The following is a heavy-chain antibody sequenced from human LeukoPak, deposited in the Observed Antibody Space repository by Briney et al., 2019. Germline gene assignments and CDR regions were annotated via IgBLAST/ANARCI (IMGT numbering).Heavy chain of an antibody. V-gene: IGHV3-53*01. Sequence: GGSLRLSCAASGFTVSSNSMSWVRRAPGKGLEWVSVIYSGGSTYYADSVEGRFTISRDNPKNTLYLQMNSLRAEDTAVYYCARHSSSANWFDPWGQGTLVTVSS. D-gene: IGHD6-6*01. CDR3: ARHSSSANWFDP. CDR1: GFTVSSNS. CDR2: IYSGGST. J-gene: IGHJ5*02.